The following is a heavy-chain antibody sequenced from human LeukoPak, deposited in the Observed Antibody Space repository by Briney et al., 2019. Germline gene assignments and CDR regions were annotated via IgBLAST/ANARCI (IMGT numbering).Heavy chain of an antibody. CDR1: GFTFSSYA. V-gene: IGHV3-23*01. CDR2: ISGSGGST. CDR3: ASSPGIYYYYYGMDV. D-gene: IGHD1-26*01. Sequence: GSLRLSCAASGFTFSSYAMSWVRQAPGKGLEWVSAISGSGGSTYYADSVKGRFTISRDNSKNTLYLQMNSLRAEDTAVYYCASSPGIYYYYYGMDVWGQGTTVTVSS. J-gene: IGHJ6*02.